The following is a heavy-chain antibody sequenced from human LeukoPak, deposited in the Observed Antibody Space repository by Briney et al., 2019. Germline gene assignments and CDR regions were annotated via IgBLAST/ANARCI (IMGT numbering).Heavy chain of an antibody. J-gene: IGHJ4*02. CDR2: IYDSGST. V-gene: IGHV4-30-2*01. D-gene: IGHD2-2*03. CDR3: AREEGGYCSSTSCYPFDY. CDR1: GGSISSGGYY. Sequence: PSETLSLTCTVSGGSISSGGYYWSWIRQPPGKGLEWIGYIYDSGSTYYNPSLKSRVTISVDRSKNQFSLKLTSVTAADTAVYYCAREEGGYCSSTSCYPFDYWGQGTLVTVSS.